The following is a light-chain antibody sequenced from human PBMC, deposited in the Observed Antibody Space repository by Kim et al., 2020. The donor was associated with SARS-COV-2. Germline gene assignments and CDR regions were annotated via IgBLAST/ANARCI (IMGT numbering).Light chain of an antibody. V-gene: IGKV3-20*01. CDR1: QRVKSDY. CDR3: QVYDASRLT. Sequence: PGERATLSCRASQRVKSDYFAWYQQKPGQVPRLLVGESTRATGIPDRFSVSESGTDFTLVISGLEPEDSAVYYCQVYDASRLTFGGGTKVDI. J-gene: IGKJ4*01. CDR2: GES.